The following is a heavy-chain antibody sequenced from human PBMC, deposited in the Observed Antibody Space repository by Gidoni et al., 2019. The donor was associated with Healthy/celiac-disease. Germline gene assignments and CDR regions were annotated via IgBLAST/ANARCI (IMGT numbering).Heavy chain of an antibody. D-gene: IGHD2-8*01. CDR2: ISMNGGST. V-gene: IGHV3-64*01. J-gene: IGHJ5*02. CDR1: GFTFRTYA. CDR3: ARAHKDIVLHGGWFDP. Sequence: EVQLVESGGGLVQPGGSLRLSCAASGFTFRTYAMHWVRQAPGKGLEYVSAISMNGGSTYYANSVKGRFTRARDNSKNTLYLQMGSLRAEDMAVYYGARAHKDIVLHGGWFDPWGQGTLVTVSS.